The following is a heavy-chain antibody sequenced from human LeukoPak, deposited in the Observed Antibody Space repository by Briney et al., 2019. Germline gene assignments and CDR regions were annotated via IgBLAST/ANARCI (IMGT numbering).Heavy chain of an antibody. V-gene: IGHV1-2*02. D-gene: IGHD3-10*01. CDR3: AREPSGSGGYDY. CDR1: GFTFSGYY. Sequence: ASVNVSCKASGFTFSGYYMHWVRQAPGQGLEWMAWISPNSGGTNYVQKFQGRVTVTRDTSISTDYMEISGLTSDDTALYYCAREPSGSGGYDYWGQGTLVTVSS. CDR2: ISPNSGGT. J-gene: IGHJ4*02.